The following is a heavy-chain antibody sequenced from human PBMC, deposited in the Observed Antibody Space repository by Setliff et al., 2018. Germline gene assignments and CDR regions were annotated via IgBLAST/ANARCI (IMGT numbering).Heavy chain of an antibody. J-gene: IGHJ4*02. CDR1: GFTFSSYW. CDR3: ARTCSGSGCYAGLES. V-gene: IGHV3-7*01. CDR2: IKQDGSEK. D-gene: IGHD2-15*01. Sequence: GGSLRLSCAASGFTFSSYWMSWVRQAPGKGLEWVANIKQDGSEKYYVDSVKGRFTISRDNAKNTLYLQMNSLRPEDTAVYYCARTCSGSGCYAGLESWGQGTPVTVSS.